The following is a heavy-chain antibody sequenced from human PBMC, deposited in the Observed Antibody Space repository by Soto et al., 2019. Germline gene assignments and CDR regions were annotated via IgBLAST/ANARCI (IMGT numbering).Heavy chain of an antibody. D-gene: IGHD2-15*01. J-gene: IGHJ4*02. CDR2: INFDGTRT. Sequence: EVQLVESGGGLVQPGGSLRLSCAASGFTFSSFWMHWVRQGPGKGLVWLSRINFDGTRTTYADSVKGRFTISRDNAKDTVYLQMNSLRAEDTAVYYCARGAGGIYYNDYWGQGTLVTVSS. CDR3: ARGAGGIYYNDY. V-gene: IGHV3-74*01. CDR1: GFTFSSFW.